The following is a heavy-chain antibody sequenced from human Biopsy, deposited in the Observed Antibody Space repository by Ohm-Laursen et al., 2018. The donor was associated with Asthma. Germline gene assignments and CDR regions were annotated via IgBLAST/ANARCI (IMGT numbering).Heavy chain of an antibody. J-gene: IGHJ2*01. CDR3: ARVPTTLRYFDL. Sequence: SDTLSLTCIVSGGSMSSSSYYWGWIRQPPGKGLAWVSYISYSGSTDYNPSLKSRLTISMDTSKNQFSLKLSSVTAADTAVYYCARVPTTLRYFDLWGRGTLVTVSS. CDR1: GGSMSSSSYY. V-gene: IGHV4-61*05. CDR2: ISYSGST. D-gene: IGHD2-15*01.